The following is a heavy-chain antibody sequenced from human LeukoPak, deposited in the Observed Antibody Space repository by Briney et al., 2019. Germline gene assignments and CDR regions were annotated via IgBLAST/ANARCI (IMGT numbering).Heavy chain of an antibody. Sequence: GGSLRLSCAASGFIFGNYAMHWVRQAPGKGLEWVAAISYHGRNIYYADSVKGRFIISRDNSENTLYLQMSSLTTEGTAMYYCAKGRGSYNALDIWGQGTVVTVSS. J-gene: IGHJ3*02. CDR3: AKGRGSYNALDI. D-gene: IGHD3-10*01. CDR1: GFIFGNYA. CDR2: ISYHGRNI. V-gene: IGHV3-30-3*01.